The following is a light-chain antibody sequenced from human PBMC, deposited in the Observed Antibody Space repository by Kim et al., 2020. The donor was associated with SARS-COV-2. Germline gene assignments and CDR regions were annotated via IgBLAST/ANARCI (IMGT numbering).Light chain of an antibody. J-gene: IGLJ2*01. CDR2: QDS. V-gene: IGLV3-1*01. Sequence: VSPGQTASLPCSGDKLGDKYACWYQQKPGQSPVLVIYQDSKRPSGIPERFSGSNSGNTATLTISGTQAMDEADYYCQAWDSSTVVFGGGTQLTVL. CDR3: QAWDSSTVV. CDR1: KLGDKY.